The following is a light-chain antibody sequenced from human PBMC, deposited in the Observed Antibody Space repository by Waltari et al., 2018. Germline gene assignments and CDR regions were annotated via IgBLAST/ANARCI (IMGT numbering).Light chain of an antibody. CDR3: SSYAGSNNLV. Sequence: QSALTQPPSASGSPGQSVTTSCTGTSSDVGDYVSWYQQHPGKAPKLMISEVTKRPSGVPDRVSGSKSGNTASLTVSGLQAEDEADYYCSSYAGSNNLVFGGGTKLTVL. CDR1: SSDVGDY. J-gene: IGLJ2*01. V-gene: IGLV2-8*01. CDR2: EVT.